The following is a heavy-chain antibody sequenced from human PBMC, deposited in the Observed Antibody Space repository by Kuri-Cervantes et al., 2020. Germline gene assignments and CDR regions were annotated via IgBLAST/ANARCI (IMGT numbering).Heavy chain of an antibody. Sequence: SETLSLTCAVDGGSFSGYYWSWIRQPAGKGLEWIGRIYTSGSTNYNPTLKSRVTISVDKSKNQFSLKLSSVTAADTAVYYCARDLVGLAVADSWYYYYMDVWGKGTTVTVSS. CDR2: IYTSGST. J-gene: IGHJ6*03. CDR3: ARDLVGLAVADSWYYYYMDV. D-gene: IGHD6-19*01. CDR1: GGSFSGYY. V-gene: IGHV4-4*07.